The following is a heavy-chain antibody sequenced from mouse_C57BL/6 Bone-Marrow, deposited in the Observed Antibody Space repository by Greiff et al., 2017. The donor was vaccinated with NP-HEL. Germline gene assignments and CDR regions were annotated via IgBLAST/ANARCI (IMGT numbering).Heavy chain of an antibody. CDR2: ISDGGSYT. CDR1: GFTFSSYA. D-gene: IGHD1-1*01. Sequence: EVKLMESGGGLVKPGGSLKLSCAASGFTFSSYAMSWVRQTPEKRLEWVATISDGGSYTYYPDNVKGRFTISRDNAKNNLYLQMSHLKSEDTAMYYGARADYYGSSFDYWGQGTTLTVSS. J-gene: IGHJ2*01. V-gene: IGHV5-4*03. CDR3: ARADYYGSSFDY.